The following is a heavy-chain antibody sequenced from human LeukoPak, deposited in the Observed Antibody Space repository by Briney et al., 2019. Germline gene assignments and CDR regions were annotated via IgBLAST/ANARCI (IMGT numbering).Heavy chain of an antibody. D-gene: IGHD4-17*01. V-gene: IGHV3-48*01. Sequence: GGSLRLSCAASGFTFSSYSMNWVRQAPGKGLEWVSYISSSSTTIYYADSVKGRFTISRDKAKNSLYLQMNSLRAEDTAVYYCAKLLNDYGDYYFDYWGQGTLVTVSS. CDR1: GFTFSSYS. CDR2: ISSSSTTI. CDR3: AKLLNDYGDYYFDY. J-gene: IGHJ4*02.